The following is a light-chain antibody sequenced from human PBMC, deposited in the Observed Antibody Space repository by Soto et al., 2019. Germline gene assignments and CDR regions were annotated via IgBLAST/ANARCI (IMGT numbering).Light chain of an antibody. Sequence: QPVLTQSPSASASLGASVKLTCTLTSGHSTYAIAWHQQQPGKGPRYLMNVNSDGSHTKGDGIPDRFSGSSSGAERHLTISSLQSEDEGDYYCQTWGTDIHVFGSGTKLTVL. CDR3: QTWGTDIHV. V-gene: IGLV4-69*01. J-gene: IGLJ1*01. CDR1: SGHSTYA. CDR2: VNSDGSH.